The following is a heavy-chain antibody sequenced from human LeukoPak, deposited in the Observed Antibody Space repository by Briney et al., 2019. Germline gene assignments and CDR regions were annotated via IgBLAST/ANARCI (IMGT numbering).Heavy chain of an antibody. Sequence: GGSLRLSCAASGFTFSSYGMHWVRQAPGKGLEWVAVISYDGSSKYYADSVKGRFTISRDNSKNTLYLQMNSLRAEDTAVYYCAKVPYGDYDQDYWGQGTLVTVSS. V-gene: IGHV3-30*18. J-gene: IGHJ4*02. CDR3: AKVPYGDYDQDY. CDR2: ISYDGSSK. CDR1: GFTFSSYG. D-gene: IGHD4-17*01.